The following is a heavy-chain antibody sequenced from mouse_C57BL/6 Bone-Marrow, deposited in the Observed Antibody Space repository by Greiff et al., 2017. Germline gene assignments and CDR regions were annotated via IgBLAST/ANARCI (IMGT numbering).Heavy chain of an antibody. D-gene: IGHD2-3*01. Sequence: EVKLVASGGGLVKPGGSLKLSCAASGFTFSSYAMSWVRQTPEKRLEWVATISDGGSYTYYPDNVKGRFTISRDNAKNNLYLQMSHLKSEDTAMYYCARGNGYYVAWFAYWGQGTLVTVSA. J-gene: IGHJ3*01. CDR1: GFTFSSYA. V-gene: IGHV5-4*03. CDR2: ISDGGSYT. CDR3: ARGNGYYVAWFAY.